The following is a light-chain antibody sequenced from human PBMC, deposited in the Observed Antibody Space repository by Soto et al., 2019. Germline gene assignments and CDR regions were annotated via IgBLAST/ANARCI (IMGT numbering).Light chain of an antibody. V-gene: IGKV1-5*03. J-gene: IGKJ2*01. CDR2: KAS. Sequence: DIPMTQSPSTLSASVGDRVTITCRASQSISSWLAWYQQKPGKAPKLLIYKASSLESGVPSRFSGSGSATEFTLTIISLQPDDFATYYCQQYNSYSPYTFGQGTKLEIK. CDR1: QSISSW. CDR3: QQYNSYSPYT.